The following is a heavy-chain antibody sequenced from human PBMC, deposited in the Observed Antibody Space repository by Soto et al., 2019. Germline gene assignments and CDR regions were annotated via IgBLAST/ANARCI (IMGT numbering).Heavy chain of an antibody. CDR1: GESFSGYY. J-gene: IGHJ4*02. Sequence: SETLSLTCVVYGESFSGYYWSWFRQPPGKTLEWIGDIDHSGTTHYNPSLKSRLTISIDTSKNHFSLGLTAVTAADAGTYFCSRGRPPRYWGQGTLVTVSS. V-gene: IGHV4-34*01. CDR3: SRGRPPRY. CDR2: IDHSGTT.